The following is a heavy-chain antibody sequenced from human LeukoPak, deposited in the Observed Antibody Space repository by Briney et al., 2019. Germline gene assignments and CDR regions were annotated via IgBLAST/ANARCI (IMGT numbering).Heavy chain of an antibody. V-gene: IGHV4-34*01. CDR2: INHSGST. CDR1: GGSFSGYY. CDR3: ARGKGYGSGSYPQGLDP. Sequence: SETLSLTCAVYGGSFSGYYWSWIRQPPGKGLEWIGEINHSGSTNYNPSLKTRVTISVDTSKNQFSLKLSSVTAADTAVYYCARGKGYGSGSYPQGLDPWGQGTPVTVSS. J-gene: IGHJ5*02. D-gene: IGHD3-10*01.